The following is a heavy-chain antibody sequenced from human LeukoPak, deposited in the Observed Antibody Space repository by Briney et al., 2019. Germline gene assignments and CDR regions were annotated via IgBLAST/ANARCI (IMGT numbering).Heavy chain of an antibody. V-gene: IGHV1-18*01. D-gene: IGHD2-2*01. CDR3: ARDPRGDIVVVPAAMRVGGWFDP. CDR1: GYTFTSYG. CDR2: ISAYNGNT. Sequence: ASVKVSCKASGYTFTSYGISWVRQAPGQGLEWMGWISAYNGNTNYAQKLQGRVTMTTDTSTSTAYMELRSLRSDDTAVYYCARDPRGDIVVVPAAMRVGGWFDPWGQGTLVTVSS. J-gene: IGHJ5*02.